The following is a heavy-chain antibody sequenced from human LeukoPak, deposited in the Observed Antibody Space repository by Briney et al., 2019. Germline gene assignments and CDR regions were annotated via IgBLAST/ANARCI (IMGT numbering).Heavy chain of an antibody. Sequence: GASVKVSFKASGGTFSSYAISWVRQAPGQGLEWMGGIIPIFGTANYAQKFQGRVTITADESTSTAYMELSSLRSEDTAVYYCARAGSYSYGSHFDYWGQGTLVTVSS. CDR1: GGTFSSYA. J-gene: IGHJ4*02. D-gene: IGHD5-18*01. CDR3: ARAGSYSYGSHFDY. V-gene: IGHV1-69*13. CDR2: IIPIFGTA.